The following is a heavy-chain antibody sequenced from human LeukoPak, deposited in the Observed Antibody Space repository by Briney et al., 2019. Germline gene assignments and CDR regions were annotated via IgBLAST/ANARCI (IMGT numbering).Heavy chain of an antibody. Sequence: GGSLRLSCAASGFTFSSYAMSWVRQAPGKGLEWVSAISGSGGSTYYADSVKGRFTISRDNSKNTLYLQMNSLRAEDTAVYYCAKDHDYGDYRQGRAFDYWGQGTLVTVSS. J-gene: IGHJ4*02. CDR3: AKDHDYGDYRQGRAFDY. V-gene: IGHV3-23*01. CDR2: ISGSGGST. CDR1: GFTFSSYA. D-gene: IGHD4-17*01.